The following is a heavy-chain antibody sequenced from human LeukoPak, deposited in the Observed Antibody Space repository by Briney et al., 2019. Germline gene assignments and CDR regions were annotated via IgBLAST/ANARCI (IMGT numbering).Heavy chain of an antibody. CDR1: GFTFSDHY. J-gene: IGHJ4*02. CDR3: ARVGNSGGYYYPLDY. Sequence: GGSLRLSCAASGFTFSDHYIDWVRQAPGKGLEWVGRTRDRANSHTTEYAASVKDRFTFSRDDSKNSVYLQMNSLKTEDTAVYYCARVGNSGGYYYPLDYWGQGTLVTVSS. D-gene: IGHD3-22*01. V-gene: IGHV3-72*01. CDR2: TRDRANSHTT.